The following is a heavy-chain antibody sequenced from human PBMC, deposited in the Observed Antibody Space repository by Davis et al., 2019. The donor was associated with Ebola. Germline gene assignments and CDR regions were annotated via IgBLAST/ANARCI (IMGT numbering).Heavy chain of an antibody. V-gene: IGHV4-59*01. Sequence: PSETLSLTCTVSGGSITNYYWSWIRQPPGKGLEWIGYISYSGRTNSNPSLKSRVTISVDTSKNQFSLKLSSVTAADTAVYYCARGAMLDVWGQGTTVTVSS. CDR1: GGSITNYY. J-gene: IGHJ6*02. CDR2: ISYSGRT. CDR3: ARGAMLDV.